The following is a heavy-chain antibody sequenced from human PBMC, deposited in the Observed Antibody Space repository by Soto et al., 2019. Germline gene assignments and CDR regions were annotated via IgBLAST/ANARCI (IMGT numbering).Heavy chain of an antibody. D-gene: IGHD3-3*01. CDR3: AKDGLFEWLLYSNYYYYYGMDV. J-gene: IGHJ6*02. CDR1: RFTFSSYA. Sequence: GGSLRLSCAASRFTFSSYAMSWVRQAPGKGLEWVSAISGSGGSTYYADSVKGRFTISRDNSKNTLYLQMNSLRAEDTAVYYCAKDGLFEWLLYSNYYYYYGMDVWGQGTTVTVSS. V-gene: IGHV3-23*01. CDR2: ISGSGGST.